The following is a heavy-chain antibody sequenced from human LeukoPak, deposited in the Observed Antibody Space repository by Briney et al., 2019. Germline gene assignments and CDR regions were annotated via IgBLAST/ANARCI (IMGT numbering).Heavy chain of an antibody. CDR2: INHSGST. J-gene: IGHJ6*03. V-gene: IGHV4-34*01. CDR3: ARGGSGYSYYYYYYMDV. CDR1: GGSFSGFY. Sequence: SETLSLTCAVYGGSFSGFYWSWIRQPPGKGLEWIGEINHSGSTNYSPSLRSRVTISIDTSKSQFSLRLSSVTAADTAVYYCARGGSGYSYYYYYYMDVWGKGTTVTVSS. D-gene: IGHD3-3*01.